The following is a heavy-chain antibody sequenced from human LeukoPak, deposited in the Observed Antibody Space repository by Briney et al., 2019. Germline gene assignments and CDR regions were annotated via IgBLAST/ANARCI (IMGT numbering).Heavy chain of an antibody. D-gene: IGHD2-2*01. J-gene: IGHJ6*02. V-gene: IGHV3-74*01. Sequence: GGSLRLSCAASGFTLSNYWMHWVRQAPGKGLVWVSRINSDGSSTSHADSVKGRFTIPRDNAKSTLYLQMNSLGSEDTAVYYCARGPQRGAAANYYGMDVWGQGTTVTVSS. CDR2: INSDGSST. CDR1: GFTLSNYW. CDR3: ARGPQRGAAANYYGMDV.